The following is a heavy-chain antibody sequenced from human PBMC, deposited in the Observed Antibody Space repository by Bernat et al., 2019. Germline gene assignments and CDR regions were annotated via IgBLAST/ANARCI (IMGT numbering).Heavy chain of an antibody. CDR2: IWYDGSNK. CDR1: GFTFSSYG. J-gene: IGHJ4*02. Sequence: QVQLVESGGGVVQPGRSRRLSCAASGFTFSSYGMHWVRQAPVKGLEWVAVIWYDGSNKYYADSVKGRFTISRDNSKNTLYLQMNSLRAEDTAVYYCAGGPYYYGSGSYKRLDYWGQGTLVTVSS. V-gene: IGHV3-33*01. D-gene: IGHD3-10*01. CDR3: AGGPYYYGSGSYKRLDY.